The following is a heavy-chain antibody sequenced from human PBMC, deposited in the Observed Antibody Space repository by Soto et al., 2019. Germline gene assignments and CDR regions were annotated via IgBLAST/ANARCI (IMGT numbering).Heavy chain of an antibody. V-gene: IGHV1-2*04. CDR1: GYTFTGYY. Sequence: ASVKVSCKASGYTFTGYYMHRVRQAPGQGLEWMGWINPNSGGTNYAQKFQGWVTMTRDTSISTAYMELSRLRSDDTAVYYCARSYCSSTSCKSKYGMDVWGQGTTVNRLL. D-gene: IGHD2-2*01. J-gene: IGHJ6*02. CDR3: ARSYCSSTSCKSKYGMDV. CDR2: INPNSGGT.